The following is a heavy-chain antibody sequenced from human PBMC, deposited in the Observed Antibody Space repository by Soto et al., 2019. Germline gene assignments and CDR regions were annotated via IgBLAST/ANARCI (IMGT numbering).Heavy chain of an antibody. Sequence: QLHLVQSGAVVKKPGASVTVSCSASGYPVTAYYMHWVRQAPGRGLEWMGGINPATGAAKYTQTFQGRVTMTRDTSTSTVFMEPSGLTSEDTAVFYCARGGGVGVAGSAAFDMWGQGTVVTVSS. D-gene: IGHD3-3*01. CDR2: INPATGAA. V-gene: IGHV1-2*02. CDR1: GYPVTAYY. J-gene: IGHJ3*02. CDR3: ARGGGVGVAGSAAFDM.